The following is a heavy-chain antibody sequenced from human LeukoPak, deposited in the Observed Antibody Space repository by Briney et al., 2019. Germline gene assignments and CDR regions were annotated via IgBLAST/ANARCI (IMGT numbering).Heavy chain of an antibody. V-gene: IGHV3-33*01. CDR2: IWYDGSNK. D-gene: IGHD2-15*01. CDR3: ARDQRVVVAATGWFDP. J-gene: IGHJ5*02. CDR1: GFTFSSYG. Sequence: PGGSLRLSCAASGFTFSSYGMRWVRQAPGKGLEWVAVIWYDGSNKYYADSVKGRFTISRDNSKNTLYLQMNSLRAEDTAVYYCARDQRVVVAATGWFDPWGQGTLVTVSS.